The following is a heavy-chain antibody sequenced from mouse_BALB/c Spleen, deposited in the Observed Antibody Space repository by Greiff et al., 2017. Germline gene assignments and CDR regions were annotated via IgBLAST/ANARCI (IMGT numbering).Heavy chain of an antibody. CDR2: IDPANGNT. CDR1: GFNIKDTY. J-gene: IGHJ3*01. CDR3: APYGNYWFAY. D-gene: IGHD2-1*01. V-gene: IGHV14-3*02. Sequence: VQLKESGAELVKPGASVKLSCTASGFNIKDTYMHWVKQRPEQGLEWIGRIDPANGNTKYDPKFQGKATITADTSSNTAYLQLSSLTSEDTAVYYCAPYGNYWFAYWGQGTLVTVSA.